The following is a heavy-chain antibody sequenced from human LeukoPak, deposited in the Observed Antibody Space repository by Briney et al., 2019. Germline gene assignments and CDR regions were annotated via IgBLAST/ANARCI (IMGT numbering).Heavy chain of an antibody. J-gene: IGHJ4*02. D-gene: IGHD3-22*01. V-gene: IGHV1-2*02. CDR3: ARASYYYDSSGYPGYYFDY. CDR1: GYTFTDYY. Sequence: ASVKVSCKASGYTFTDYYMHWVRQAPGQGLEWRGWINPNSGGTNYAQKFQGRVTMTRDTSISTAYMELSRLRSDDTAVYYCARASYYYDSSGYPGYYFDYWGQGTLVTVSS. CDR2: INPNSGGT.